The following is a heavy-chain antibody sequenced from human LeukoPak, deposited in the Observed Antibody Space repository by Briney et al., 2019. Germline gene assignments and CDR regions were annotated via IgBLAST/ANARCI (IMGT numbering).Heavy chain of an antibody. Sequence: SETLSLTCTVSGGSISSYYWSWIRQPPGKGLEWVGYIYYSGGTNYNPSLKSRVTISVDTSKNQFSLKLSSVTAADTAVYYCARSVPQPIAARPSYAFDIWGQGTMVTVSS. CDR2: IYYSGGT. V-gene: IGHV4-59*01. J-gene: IGHJ3*02. D-gene: IGHD6-6*01. CDR1: GGSISSYY. CDR3: ARSVPQPIAARPSYAFDI.